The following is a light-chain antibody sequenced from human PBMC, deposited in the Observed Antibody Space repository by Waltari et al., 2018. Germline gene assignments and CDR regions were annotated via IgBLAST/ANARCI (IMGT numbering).Light chain of an antibody. J-gene: IGLJ1*01. CDR3: SSFGGSGSFV. V-gene: IGLV2-23*01. CDR2: EGS. Sequence: QSALTQPASVSGSPGQSITISCTVDSSALGGYTLASWYQRRPGEAPKLLIYEGSKRPSGVSSRFSGSRSGDTASLTISGLQSEDEADYSCSSFGGSGSFVFGSGTKVTVL. CDR1: SSALGGYTL.